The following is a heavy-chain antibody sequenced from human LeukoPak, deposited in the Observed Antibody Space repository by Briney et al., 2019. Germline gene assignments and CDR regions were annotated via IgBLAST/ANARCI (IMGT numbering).Heavy chain of an antibody. CDR1: GYTFISYA. CDR2: ISAYNGNT. J-gene: IGHJ5*02. V-gene: IGHV1-18*01. Sequence: GASVKVSCKASGYTFISYAIHWVRQAPGQRLEWMGWISAYNGNTNYAQKLQGRVTMTTDTSTSTAYMELRSLRSDDTAVYYCARQMTTVTAGWFDPWGQGTLVTVSS. D-gene: IGHD4-11*01. CDR3: ARQMTTVTAGWFDP.